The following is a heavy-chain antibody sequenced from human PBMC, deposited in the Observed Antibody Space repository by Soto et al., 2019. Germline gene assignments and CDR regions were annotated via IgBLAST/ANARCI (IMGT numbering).Heavy chain of an antibody. CDR1: GFSFSSFA. J-gene: IGHJ4*02. CDR3: AKDPNYDFWSGFSAVYFDY. Sequence: EVHLLQSGGGLVQPGGSLRLSCAASGFSFSSFALSWVRQSPGKGLEWVAAVSGRGGDTYYANSVKGRFTISRDNSQNTLFMQMKSLRAEDSAIYDCAKDPNYDFWSGFSAVYFDYWGQGTLVTVSS. D-gene: IGHD3-3*01. V-gene: IGHV3-23*01. CDR2: VSGRGGDT.